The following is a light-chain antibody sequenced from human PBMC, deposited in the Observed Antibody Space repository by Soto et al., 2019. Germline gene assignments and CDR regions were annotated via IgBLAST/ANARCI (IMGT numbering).Light chain of an antibody. Sequence: DTVLTQSPATLSLSPGETATLSCRASQSVRSHLAWYQQRPGQPPRLLIYDASYRATGVPLRFSGSGSGTDFTLTISRLEPEDFAVYYCQQYGSSPGTFGQGTKVDIK. V-gene: IGKV3-20*01. J-gene: IGKJ1*01. CDR2: DAS. CDR3: QQYGSSPGT. CDR1: QSVRSH.